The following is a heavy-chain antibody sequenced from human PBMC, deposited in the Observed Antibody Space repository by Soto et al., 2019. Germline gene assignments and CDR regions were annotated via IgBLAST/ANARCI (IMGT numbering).Heavy chain of an antibody. CDR2: IWHDGSNI. CDR1: GFTFSFYG. Sequence: QVQLVESGGGVVQPGRSLRLSCAASGFTFSFYGMHWVRQAPGKGLEWVAVIWHDGSNIYYADSVKGRFTISRDNSKNTLYLEMNSLRAEDTAAYYCARGGAGSPPSYFDSWGQGTLVTVSS. J-gene: IGHJ4*02. CDR3: ARGGAGSPPSYFDS. D-gene: IGHD1-26*01. V-gene: IGHV3-33*01.